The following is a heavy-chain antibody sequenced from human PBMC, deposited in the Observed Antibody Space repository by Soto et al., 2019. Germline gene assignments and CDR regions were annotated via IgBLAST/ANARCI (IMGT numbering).Heavy chain of an antibody. D-gene: IGHD1-1*01. CDR2: INPSSGDT. V-gene: IGHV1-46*01. CDR1: GYTFINYY. CDR3: ARSTGRYYFDY. J-gene: IGHJ4*02. Sequence: ASVKVSCKASGYTFINYYLHWVRLAPGQGLEWLGMINPSSGDTTSAQKFQARVTMTRGSSPRTVDLDLSSLRSDDTAVYYCARSTGRYYFDYWGQGTLLTVSS.